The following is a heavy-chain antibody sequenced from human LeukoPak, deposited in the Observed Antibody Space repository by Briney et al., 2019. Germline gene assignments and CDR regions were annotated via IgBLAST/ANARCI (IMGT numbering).Heavy chain of an antibody. CDR1: GFTFSDYA. J-gene: IGHJ4*02. V-gene: IGHV3-49*04. D-gene: IGHD6-19*01. CDR2: IRNKANGGTA. CDR3: SRAYSTGWLGINDY. Sequence: PGRSLRLSCTASGFTFSDYAMTWVRQAPGKGLEWVGFIRNKANGGTADYAASVKGRFTISRDDSKTIAYLQMNSLKTEDTAVYFCSRAYSTGWLGINDYWGQGVLVTVSS.